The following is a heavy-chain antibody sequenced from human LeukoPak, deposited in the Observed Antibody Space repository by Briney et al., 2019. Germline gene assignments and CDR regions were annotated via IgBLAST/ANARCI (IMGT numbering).Heavy chain of an antibody. J-gene: IGHJ6*03. CDR1: GYTFTGYY. V-gene: IGHV1-2*06. CDR3: ARDLIMITFGGPDYYYYYMDV. Sequence: ASVKVSCKASGYTFTGYYMHWVRQAPGQGLEWMGRINPNSGGTNYAQKFQGRVTMTRDTSISTAYMELSRLGSDDTAVYYCARDLIMITFGGPDYYYYYMDVWGKGTTVTVSS. CDR2: INPNSGGT. D-gene: IGHD3-16*01.